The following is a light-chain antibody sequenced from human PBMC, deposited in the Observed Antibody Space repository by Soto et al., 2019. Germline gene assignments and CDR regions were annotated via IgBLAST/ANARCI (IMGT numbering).Light chain of an antibody. J-gene: IGKJ5*01. CDR2: GAS. V-gene: IGKV3-20*01. CDR1: QSVSNNY. Sequence: ELVSVQSPATLSLSPGERATLSCRASQSVSNNYLAWCQQKPGQAPRLLIYGASSRATGIPDRFSGSGSGTDFTLTISRLEPEDFAVYYCQQYGSSPSITFGQGTRLEIK. CDR3: QQYGSSPSIT.